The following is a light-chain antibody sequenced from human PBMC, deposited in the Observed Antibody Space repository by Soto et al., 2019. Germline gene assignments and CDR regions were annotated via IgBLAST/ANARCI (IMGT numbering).Light chain of an antibody. J-gene: IGKJ5*01. CDR1: QSVSSSY. Sequence: EIVLTQSPGTLSLSPGERATLSCRASQSVSSSYLAWYQQKPGQAPRLLIYGASSRATGIPDRFSGSGSGTDFTLTVSRLEPEDFAVYYCQQYGSSPPITFGQGKRLEI. V-gene: IGKV3-20*01. CDR2: GAS. CDR3: QQYGSSPPIT.